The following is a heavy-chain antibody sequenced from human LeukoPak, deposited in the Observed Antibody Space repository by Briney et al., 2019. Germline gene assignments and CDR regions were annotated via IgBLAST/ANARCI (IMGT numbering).Heavy chain of an antibody. CDR2: ISYDGSNK. CDR3: AKDLVTMVRGVIITAYYYYGMDV. CDR1: GFTFSSYG. J-gene: IGHJ6*04. D-gene: IGHD3-10*01. Sequence: PGRSLRLSCAASGFTFSSYGMHWVRQAPGKGLEWVAVISYDGSNKYYADSVKGRFTISRDNSKSTLYLQMNSLRDEDTAVYYCAKDLVTMVRGVIITAYYYYGMDVWGKGTTVTVSS. V-gene: IGHV3-30*18.